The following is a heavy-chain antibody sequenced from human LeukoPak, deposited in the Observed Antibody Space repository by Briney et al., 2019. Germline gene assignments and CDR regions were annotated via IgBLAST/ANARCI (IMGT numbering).Heavy chain of an antibody. V-gene: IGHV4-34*01. CDR3: ARGWGLYCSGGSCYAFDY. CDR1: GGSFSGYY. Sequence: PSETLSLTCAVYGGSFSGYYWSWIRQPPGKGLEWIGEINHSGSTNYNPSLKSRVTISVDTSKNQFSLKLSSVTAADTAVYYCARGWGLYCSGGSCYAFDYWGQGTLVTVSS. J-gene: IGHJ4*02. CDR2: INHSGST. D-gene: IGHD2-15*01.